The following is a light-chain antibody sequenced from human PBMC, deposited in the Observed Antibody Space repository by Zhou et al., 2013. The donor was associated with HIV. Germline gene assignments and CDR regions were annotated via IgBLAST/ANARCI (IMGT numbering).Light chain of an antibody. V-gene: IGKV1D-12*01. CDR1: QDISSW. J-gene: IGKJ1*01. CDR3: QQSSTNSRT. CDR2: AAS. Sequence: DIQMTQSPSSVSASVGDRVTITCRASQDISSWLAWYQQKPGKAPNLLIYAASRLQRGVPPRFSGSGSGTDFTLTISSLQPEDFATYYCQQSSTNSRTFGQGTKVEIK.